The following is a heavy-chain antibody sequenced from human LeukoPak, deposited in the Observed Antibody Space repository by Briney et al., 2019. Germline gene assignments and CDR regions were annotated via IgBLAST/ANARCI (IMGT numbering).Heavy chain of an antibody. CDR2: FDPEDGET. J-gene: IGHJ6*03. CDR3: ARYVAVAGTGLVNYYYMDV. CDR1: GYTLTELS. V-gene: IGHV1-24*01. D-gene: IGHD6-19*01. Sequence: ASVMVSCKVSGYTLTELSMHWVRQAAAKGLEWMGGFDPEDGETIYAQKFQGRATMTEDTSTDTAYMELRSLRSDDTAVYYCARYVAVAGTGLVNYYYMDVWGKGTTVTVSS.